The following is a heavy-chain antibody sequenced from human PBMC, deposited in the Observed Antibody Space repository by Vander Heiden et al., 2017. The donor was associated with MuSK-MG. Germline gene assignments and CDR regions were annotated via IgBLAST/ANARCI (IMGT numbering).Heavy chain of an antibody. CDR3: ARQPQGPAFA. CDR1: GDSISISNYY. J-gene: IGHJ5*02. Sequence: QLQLQESGPGLVKPSETLALTCTVSGDSISISNYYWAWVRHPPGKGLEWIGSIYYSGSTYYSPSRKSRVTISLDTSKKQFSLKLNAVTAADTAVYYGARQPQGPAFAWGQGTLVTVSS. V-gene: IGHV4-39*01. CDR2: IYYSGST.